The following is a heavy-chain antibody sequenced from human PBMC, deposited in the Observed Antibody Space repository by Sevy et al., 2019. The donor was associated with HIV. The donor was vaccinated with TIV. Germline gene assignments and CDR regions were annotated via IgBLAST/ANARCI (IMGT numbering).Heavy chain of an antibody. Sequence: ASVKVSCKASGYTFTGYYMHWVRQAPGQGLEWMGRINPNSGGTNYAQKFQGRVTMTRDTSISTAYMELSRLRSDDTAVYYCARAGVYNWNDVNYWGQGTLVTVSS. J-gene: IGHJ4*02. V-gene: IGHV1-2*06. D-gene: IGHD1-20*01. CDR1: GYTFTGYY. CDR2: INPNSGGT. CDR3: ARAGVYNWNDVNY.